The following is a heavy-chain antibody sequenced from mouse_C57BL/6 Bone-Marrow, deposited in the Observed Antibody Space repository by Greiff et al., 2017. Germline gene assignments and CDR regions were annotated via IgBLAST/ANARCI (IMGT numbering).Heavy chain of an antibody. V-gene: IGHV6-3*01. CDR2: IRLKTDNYAK. J-gene: IGHJ4*01. Sequence: EVQRVESGGGLVQPGGSMKLSCVASGFTFSNYWMNWVSQSPEKGLEWVAQIRLKTDNYAKHYAESGKGRLTISRDDTKSSVYLQMNNLLADDTSIYYCPGITAVGGWFDYWGQGTSVTVSS. D-gene: IGHD1-1*01. CDR3: PGITAVGGWFDY. CDR1: GFTFSNYW.